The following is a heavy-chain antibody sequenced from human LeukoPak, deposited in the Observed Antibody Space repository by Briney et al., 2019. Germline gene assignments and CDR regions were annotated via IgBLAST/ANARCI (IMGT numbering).Heavy chain of an antibody. J-gene: IGHJ4*02. CDR1: GFTFSSYS. V-gene: IGHV3-48*02. CDR3: AREPPYGDYALDY. Sequence: VGSLRLSCAASGFTFSSYSMNWVRQAPGKGLEWVSYINTRGSVIHYADSVKGRFSISRDNAKNSLYLQMNSLRDDDTAVYYCAREPPYGDYALDYWGQGTQVTVSS. D-gene: IGHD4-17*01. CDR2: INTRGSVI.